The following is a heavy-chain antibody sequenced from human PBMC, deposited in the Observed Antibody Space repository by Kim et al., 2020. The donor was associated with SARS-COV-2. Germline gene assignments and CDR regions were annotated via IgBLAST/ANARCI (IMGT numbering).Heavy chain of an antibody. CDR3: ARVGDGRTAKAFDI. CDR1: GYTFTSYA. CDR2: INTNTGNP. D-gene: IGHD1-1*01. V-gene: IGHV7-4-1*02. Sequence: ASVKVSCKASGYTFTSYAMNWVRQAPGQGLEWMGWINTNTGNPTYAQGFTGRFVFSLDTSVSTAYLQISSLKAEDTAVYYCARVGDGRTAKAFDIWGQGTMVTVSS. J-gene: IGHJ3*02.